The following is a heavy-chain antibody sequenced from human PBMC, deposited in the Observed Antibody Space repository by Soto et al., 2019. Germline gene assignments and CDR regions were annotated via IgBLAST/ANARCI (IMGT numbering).Heavy chain of an antibody. D-gene: IGHD2-15*01. V-gene: IGHV4-31*03. CDR3: ARSNRVVAAVIYYYGMDV. Sequence: SETLSLTCTVSGGSISSGGYSWTWIRQHPGKGLEWIGYIYYSGSTYYKPSLKSRVTISVDTSKNQLSLKLSSVTAADTAVYYCARSNRVVAAVIYYYGMDVWGQGTTVTVSS. CDR2: IYYSGST. CDR1: GGSISSGGYS. J-gene: IGHJ6*02.